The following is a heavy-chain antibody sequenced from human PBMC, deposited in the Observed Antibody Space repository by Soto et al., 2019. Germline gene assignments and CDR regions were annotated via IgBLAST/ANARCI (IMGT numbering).Heavy chain of an antibody. D-gene: IGHD1-1*01. CDR2: IIPMLAKA. J-gene: IGHJ5*02. CDR1: GGTFSRYA. CDR3: ATKGWNDEGWFDT. V-gene: IGHV1-69*09. Sequence: QVHLVQSGAEVKKPGSSVTVSCKASGGTFSRYAINWVRQAPGQGLEWMGKIIPMLAKATYAQKFQVRVTMTADETTSTAYMELSSLTSEDTAVFYCATKGWNDEGWFDTWGQGTQVTVSS.